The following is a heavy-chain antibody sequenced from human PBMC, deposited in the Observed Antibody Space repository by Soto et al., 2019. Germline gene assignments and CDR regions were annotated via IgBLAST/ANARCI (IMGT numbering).Heavy chain of an antibody. CDR1: GFTFSSYA. CDR2: ISYDGSNK. Sequence: GGSLRLSCAASGFTFSSYAMHWVRQAPGKGLEWVAVISYDGSNKYYADSVKGRFTISRDNSKNTLYLQMNSLRAEDTAVYYCARDLAVAGLQALYYYYYYGMDVWGQGTTVTVSS. J-gene: IGHJ6*02. V-gene: IGHV3-30-3*01. D-gene: IGHD6-19*01. CDR3: ARDLAVAGLQALYYYYYYGMDV.